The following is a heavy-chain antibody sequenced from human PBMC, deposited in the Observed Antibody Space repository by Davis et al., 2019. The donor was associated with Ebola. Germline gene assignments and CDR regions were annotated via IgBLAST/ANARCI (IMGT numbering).Heavy chain of an antibody. V-gene: IGHV5-51*01. CDR3: ARHGDYGDYVPHDWFDP. D-gene: IGHD4-17*01. J-gene: IGHJ5*02. CDR1: GNSFNTHW. Sequence: PGGSLRLSCKDSGNSFNTHWIGWVRQMPGKGLEWMGIIYPGDSDTRYSPSFLGQVIISADKSISTAYLQWSSLKASDTAVYYCARHGDYGDYVPHDWFDPWGQGTLVTVSS. CDR2: IYPGDSDT.